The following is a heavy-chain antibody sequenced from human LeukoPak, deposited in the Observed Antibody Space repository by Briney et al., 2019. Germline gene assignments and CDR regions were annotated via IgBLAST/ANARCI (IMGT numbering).Heavy chain of an antibody. CDR1: GGSFSGYY. J-gene: IGHJ4*02. CDR2: INHSGST. D-gene: IGHD5-12*01. Sequence: SETLSLTCAVYGGSFSGYYWSWIRQPPGKGLEWIGEINHSGSTNYNPSLKSRVTISVDTSKNQFSLKLSSATAADTAVYYCARVRVELVATDYNRSFFDYWGQGTLVTVSS. V-gene: IGHV4-34*01. CDR3: ARVRVELVATDYNRSFFDY.